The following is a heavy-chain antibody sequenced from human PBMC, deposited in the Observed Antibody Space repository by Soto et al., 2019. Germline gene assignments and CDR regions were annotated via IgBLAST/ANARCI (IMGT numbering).Heavy chain of an antibody. Sequence: QVQLVESGGGVVQPGRSLRLSCAASGFTFSSYGMHWVRQAPGKGLEWVAVIWYDGSNKYYEDSVKGRFTISRDNSKNTLYLQMNSLRAEDTAVYYCARDEVPQNTQIDYWGQGTLVTVSS. J-gene: IGHJ4*02. V-gene: IGHV3-33*01. CDR2: IWYDGSNK. CDR3: ARDEVPQNTQIDY. CDR1: GFTFSSYG.